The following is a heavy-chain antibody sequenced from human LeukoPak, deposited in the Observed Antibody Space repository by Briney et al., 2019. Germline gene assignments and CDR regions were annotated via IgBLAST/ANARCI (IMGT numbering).Heavy chain of an antibody. CDR1: GFTFSSYS. Sequence: GGSLRLSCAASGFTFSSYSMNWVRQAPGKGLEWVSYISSSSSTIYYADSVKGRFTISRDNAKNSLYLQMNSLRAEDTALYYCAKEKDQWPRQAFDIWGQGTMVTVSS. D-gene: IGHD6-19*01. CDR2: ISSSSSTI. CDR3: AKEKDQWPRQAFDI. V-gene: IGHV3-48*04. J-gene: IGHJ3*02.